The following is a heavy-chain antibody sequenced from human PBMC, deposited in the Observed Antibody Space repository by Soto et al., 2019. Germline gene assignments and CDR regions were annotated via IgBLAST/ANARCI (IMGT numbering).Heavy chain of an antibody. J-gene: IGHJ4*02. V-gene: IGHV3-43*01. D-gene: IGHD1-26*01. CDR2: ISWDGNNK. CDR1: GFTFARYT. Sequence: GGSLRLSCAASGFTFARYTMHWVRQAPGEGLEWVSLISWDGNNKYYADSVKGRFTISRDNTKNTLYLQMNSLRAEDTAVYYCARGIPNSESYRRVFDYWGQGTLVTVSS. CDR3: ARGIPNSESYRRVFDY.